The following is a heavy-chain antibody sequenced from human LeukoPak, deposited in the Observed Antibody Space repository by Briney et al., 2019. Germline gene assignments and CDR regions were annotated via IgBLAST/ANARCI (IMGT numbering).Heavy chain of an antibody. CDR1: GFTFSSYS. D-gene: IGHD3-9*01. J-gene: IGHJ4*02. Sequence: PGGSLRLSCAASGFTFSSYSMNWVRQAPGKGLEWVSSVSSSSSYIYYADSVKGRFTISRDNAKNSLYLQMHSLRAEDTAVYYWAKENYDILTGPLDYWGQGTLVTVSS. CDR2: VSSSSSYI. V-gene: IGHV3-21*01. CDR3: AKENYDILTGPLDY.